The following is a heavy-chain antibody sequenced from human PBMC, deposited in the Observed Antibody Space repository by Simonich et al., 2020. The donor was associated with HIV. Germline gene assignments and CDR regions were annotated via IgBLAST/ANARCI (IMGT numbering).Heavy chain of an antibody. CDR2: IIPIRGIP. V-gene: IGHV1-69*09. CDR3: ARPIDDSGSRVDGDY. CDR1: GGTFSTYA. D-gene: IGHD1-26*01. J-gene: IGHJ4*02. Sequence: QVQLVQSGAEVKKPGSSVKVSCKASGGTFSTYANSWVRQAPGQGLEWRGGIIPIRGIPNNAQKFQGRVTSTADKSTSKAYMELSSLRSEDTAVYYCARPIDDSGSRVDGDYWGQGTLVTVSS.